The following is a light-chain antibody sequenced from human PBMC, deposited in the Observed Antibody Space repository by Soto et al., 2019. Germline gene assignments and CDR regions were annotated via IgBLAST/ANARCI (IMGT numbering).Light chain of an antibody. CDR2: TAS. Sequence: EIVMTQSPATLSVYTGERATLSCRASQSISSNYLAWFQQKPGQAPRLLISTASSRATGIPDRFSGSGSGTDFTLTISRLEPEDFAVYYCQQYGSLSWTFGQGTKVDIK. J-gene: IGKJ1*01. CDR1: QSISSNY. V-gene: IGKV3-20*01. CDR3: QQYGSLSWT.